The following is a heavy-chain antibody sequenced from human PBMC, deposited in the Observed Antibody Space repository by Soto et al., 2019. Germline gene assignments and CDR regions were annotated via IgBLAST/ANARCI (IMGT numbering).Heavy chain of an antibody. CDR2: IGNTLDIL. J-gene: IGHJ6*02. V-gene: IGHV3-48*02. CDR3: ARGDCSGGSCYGIDV. CDR1: GFALSCHT. Sequence: PGGSERLYGASSGFALSCHTMNWFPKAPGKGLECVAYIGNTLDILYYADSVKGGFIISRDDAMKSVFVNMSSLRDDDTAVYYCARGDCSGGSCYGIDVGGRGTTVAVSS. D-gene: IGHD2-15*01.